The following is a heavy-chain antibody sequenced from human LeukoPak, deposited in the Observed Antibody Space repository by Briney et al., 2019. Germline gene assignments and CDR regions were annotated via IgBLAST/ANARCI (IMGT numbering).Heavy chain of an antibody. V-gene: IGHV3-48*01. Sequence: GGSLRLSCAASGFTFSRYSMNWVRQAPGKGLEWVSYISDTSRTIYYADSVQGRFTISRDNAKNTVYLQMNSLRAEDTAVYYCAKAEPASGYDYWGQGTLVTVSS. CDR3: AKAEPASGYDY. CDR2: ISDTSRTI. J-gene: IGHJ4*02. D-gene: IGHD6-13*01. CDR1: GFTFSRYS.